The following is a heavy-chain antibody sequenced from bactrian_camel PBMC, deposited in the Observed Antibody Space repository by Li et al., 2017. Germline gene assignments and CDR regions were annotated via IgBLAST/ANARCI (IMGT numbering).Heavy chain of an antibody. CDR1: GAINSAYC. V-gene: IGHV3S1*01. D-gene: IGHD5*01. CDR2: IDPDGIRS. Sequence: HVQLVESGGGVAQAGGSLRMSCAASGAINSAYCMGRFRQAPGKEREGVAAIDPDGIRSYLDSVKGRLTISKDNTKNTLDLQMDNLQPEDTALYYCARKRRFGSCIDDMTAGDYWGQGTQVTVS. CDR3: ARKRRFGSCIDDMTAGDY. J-gene: IGHJ4*01.